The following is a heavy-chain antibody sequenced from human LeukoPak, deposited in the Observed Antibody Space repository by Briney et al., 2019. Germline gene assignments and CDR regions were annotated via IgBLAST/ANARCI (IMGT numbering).Heavy chain of an antibody. Sequence: GGSLRLSRAASGFTFSTYDISWVRQAPGKGLEWVSTFSSSGNMTYYADSVKGRFTISRDNSKNTLYLQMNSLRAEDTAVYYCARGVELVATIRYFDYWGQGTLVTVSS. CDR2: FSSSGNMT. CDR3: ARGVELVATIRYFDY. J-gene: IGHJ4*02. CDR1: GFTFSTYD. V-gene: IGHV3-23*01. D-gene: IGHD5-12*01.